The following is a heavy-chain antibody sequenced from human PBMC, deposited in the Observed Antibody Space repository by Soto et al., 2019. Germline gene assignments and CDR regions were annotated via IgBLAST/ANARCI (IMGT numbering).Heavy chain of an antibody. CDR2: TYYRSKWYN. J-gene: IGHJ6*02. CDR3: ASEAIAAAAVYGMDV. CDR1: GDSVSSATAT. D-gene: IGHD6-13*01. V-gene: IGHV6-1*01. Sequence: SQTLSLTCAVSGDSVSSATATWSWIRQSPSRGLEWLGRTYYRSKWYNDYALSVKSRMAITADTSKNQLSLQLNSVTPEDTAVYYCASEAIAAAAVYGMDVWGQGTTVTVSS.